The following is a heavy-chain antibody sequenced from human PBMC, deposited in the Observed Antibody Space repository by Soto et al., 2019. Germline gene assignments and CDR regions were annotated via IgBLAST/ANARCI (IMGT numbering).Heavy chain of an antibody. D-gene: IGHD6-13*01. V-gene: IGHV1-8*01. CDR1: GYTFTSYD. CDR2: MNPNSGNT. Sequence: GASVKVSCKASGYTFTSYDINWVRQATGQGLEWMGWMNPNSGNTGYAQKFQGRVTMTRNTSISTAYMELSSLRSEDTAVYYCARGKRRERGSSWYGDAFDIWGQGTMVTVSS. CDR3: ARGKRRERGSSWYGDAFDI. J-gene: IGHJ3*02.